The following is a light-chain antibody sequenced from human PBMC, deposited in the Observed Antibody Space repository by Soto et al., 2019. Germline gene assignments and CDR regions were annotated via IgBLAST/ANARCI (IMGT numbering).Light chain of an antibody. CDR3: QQYFNRRT. CDR2: GAS. Sequence: KVLTQSPDTLSLYPGERATLSCRASQSISTNLAWYQHRPGQAPRLLIYGASTRATGIPDRFSGSGSGTEFTLTISSLQSEDLAVYYCQQYFNRRTFGQGTKAAIK. V-gene: IGKV3-15*01. J-gene: IGKJ1*01. CDR1: QSISTN.